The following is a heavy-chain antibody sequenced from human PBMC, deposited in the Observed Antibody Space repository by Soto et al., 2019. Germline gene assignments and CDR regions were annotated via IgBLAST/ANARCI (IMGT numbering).Heavy chain of an antibody. CDR2: INEDSSYI. J-gene: IGHJ6*03. CDR3: VRDFGRYFRSGYMDV. V-gene: IGHV3-21*02. D-gene: IGHD3-9*01. Sequence: VQLVESGGGPVKPGGSLRLSCAASGFTFSSYSMNWVRQAPGKGLEWVSSINEDSSYIYYAHSLRGRFTISRDNAKDSLYLQMNYLRAEDTAVYYCVRDFGRYFRSGYMDVWGDGATVTVSS. CDR1: GFTFSSYS.